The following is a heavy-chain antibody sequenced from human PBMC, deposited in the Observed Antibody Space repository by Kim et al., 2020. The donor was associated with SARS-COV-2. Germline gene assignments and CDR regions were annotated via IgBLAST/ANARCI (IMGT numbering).Heavy chain of an antibody. Sequence: GGSLRLSCAASGFTFSSYGMHWVRQAPGKGLEWVAVIWYDGSNKYYADSVKGRFTISRDNSKNTLYLQMNSLRAEDTAVYYCAKGSITMVRGRLEYYFDYWGQGTLVTVSS. V-gene: IGHV3-33*06. J-gene: IGHJ4*02. CDR3: AKGSITMVRGRLEYYFDY. CDR2: IWYDGSNK. CDR1: GFTFSSYG. D-gene: IGHD3-10*01.